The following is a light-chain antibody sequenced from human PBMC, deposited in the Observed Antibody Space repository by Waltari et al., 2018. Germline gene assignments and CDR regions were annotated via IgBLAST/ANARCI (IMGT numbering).Light chain of an antibody. Sequence: QSALTQPASVSGSPGQSITISCTGTSSDVGGHNYVSWYQQHPGKAPKLIIYDVTDRPSGVSNRFSGSKFGKTASLTISGLQAEDEADYYCSSYTSSGTPYVFGTGTRVTVL. CDR2: DVT. CDR3: SSYTSSGTPYV. CDR1: SSDVGGHNY. V-gene: IGLV2-14*03. J-gene: IGLJ1*01.